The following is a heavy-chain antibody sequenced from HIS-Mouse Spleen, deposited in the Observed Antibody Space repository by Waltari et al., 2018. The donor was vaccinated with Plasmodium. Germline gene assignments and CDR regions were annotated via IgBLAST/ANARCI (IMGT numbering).Heavy chain of an antibody. J-gene: IGHJ2*01. Sequence: EVQLVESGGGLVQPGGSLRLSCAASGFTFRSYWMAWVGQAPGKGLEWEANIKKDGSEKYDGDSGKGRCTISRDNAKNSLYLQMNSLRAEDTAVYYCASSWYWYFDLWGRGTLVTVSS. CDR2: IKKDGSEK. V-gene: IGHV3-7*01. CDR3: ASSWYWYFDL. D-gene: IGHD6-13*01. CDR1: GFTFRSYW.